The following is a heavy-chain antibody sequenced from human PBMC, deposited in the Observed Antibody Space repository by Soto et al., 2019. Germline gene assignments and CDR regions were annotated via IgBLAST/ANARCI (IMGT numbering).Heavy chain of an antibody. Sequence: PGGSLRLSCAASGFTFSSYGMHWVRQAPGKGLEWVAVISYDGSNKYYADSVKGRFTISRDNSKNTLYLQMNSLRAEDTAVYYCARDSEYSYGHKPGAFDIWGQGTMVTVSS. V-gene: IGHV3-30*03. CDR2: ISYDGSNK. CDR1: GFTFSSYG. CDR3: ARDSEYSYGHKPGAFDI. D-gene: IGHD5-18*01. J-gene: IGHJ3*02.